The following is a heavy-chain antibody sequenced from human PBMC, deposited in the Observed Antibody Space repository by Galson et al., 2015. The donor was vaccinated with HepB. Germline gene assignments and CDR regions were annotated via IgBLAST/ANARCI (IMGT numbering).Heavy chain of an antibody. CDR3: ARDLYNLYSSGWDY. CDR1: GFTFSSYA. D-gene: IGHD6-19*01. Sequence: SLRLSCAASGFTFSSYAMHWVRQAPGKGLEWVAVISYDGSNKYYADSVKGRFTISRDNSKNTLYLQMNSLRAEDTAVYYCARDLYNLYSSGWDYWGQGTLVTVSS. V-gene: IGHV3-30-3*01. CDR2: ISYDGSNK. J-gene: IGHJ4*02.